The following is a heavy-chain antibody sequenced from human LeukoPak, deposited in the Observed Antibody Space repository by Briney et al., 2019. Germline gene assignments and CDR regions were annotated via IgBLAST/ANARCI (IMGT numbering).Heavy chain of an antibody. CDR2: ISGSGVST. D-gene: IGHD4-17*01. J-gene: IGHJ4*02. CDR1: GITFSDLA. Sequence: PGGSLRLSCAASGITFSDLAMSWVRQAPGKGLEWVATISGSGVSTYYADSVEGRFTISRDNSKNTLYLQMTSLRGEDTAVYFCATLPASTVTRTYFDYWGQGTLVTVSS. V-gene: IGHV3-23*01. CDR3: ATLPASTVTRTYFDY.